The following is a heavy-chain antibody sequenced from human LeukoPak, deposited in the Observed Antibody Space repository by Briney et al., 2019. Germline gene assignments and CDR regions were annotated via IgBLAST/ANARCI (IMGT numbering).Heavy chain of an antibody. J-gene: IGHJ4*02. CDR2: INPNSGGT. V-gene: IGHV1-2*06. D-gene: IGHD3-3*01. CDR1: GYTFTGYY. CDR3: ARVPGLRFLGPRTYYFDY. Sequence: GASVKVSCKASGYTFTGYYMHWVRQAPGQGLEWMGRINPNSGGTNYAQKFQGRVTMTRDTSISTAYMELSRLRSDDTAVYYCARVPGLRFLGPRTYYFDYWGQGTLVTVSS.